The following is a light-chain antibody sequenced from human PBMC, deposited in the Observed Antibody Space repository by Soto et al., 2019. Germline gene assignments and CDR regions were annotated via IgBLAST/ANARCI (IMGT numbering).Light chain of an antibody. CDR3: QQYNNWPWT. CDR1: QSVRSN. Sequence: EIVMTQSPATLSVSPGERATLSCRASQSVRSNLAWYQQKHGQAPRLLIYGASTRATGIPARFSGSGSGTEFTLTISSRQSEDFAVYYCQQYNNWPWTFGQGTKVEIK. J-gene: IGKJ1*01. V-gene: IGKV3-15*01. CDR2: GAS.